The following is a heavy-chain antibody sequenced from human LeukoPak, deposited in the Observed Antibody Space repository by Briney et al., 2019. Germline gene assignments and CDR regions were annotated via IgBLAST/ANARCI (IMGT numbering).Heavy chain of an antibody. D-gene: IGHD6-13*01. CDR3: VRGAYSSSWLNFDY. Sequence: PGGSLRLSCAASGFTFSSYDMNWVRQVPGRGLEWLALISYDGSNKYYADSVEGRFTVSRDNSKNTLYLQMNSLRAEDTAVYYCVRGAYSSSWLNFDYWGQGTLVTVSS. CDR2: ISYDGSNK. CDR1: GFTFSSYD. V-gene: IGHV3-30*04. J-gene: IGHJ4*02.